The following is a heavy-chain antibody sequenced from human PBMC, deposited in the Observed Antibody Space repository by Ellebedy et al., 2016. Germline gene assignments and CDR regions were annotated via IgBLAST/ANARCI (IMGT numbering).Heavy chain of an antibody. CDR1: GGSISSRSYY. CDR3: ARYYGDSRAENFDY. J-gene: IGHJ4*02. D-gene: IGHD4-17*01. V-gene: IGHV4-39*01. Sequence: SETLFLTCTVSGGSISSRSYYWGWIRQPPGKGLEWIGNIYYSGNTYDNPSLKSRVTMSVDTSKNQFSLRLSSLTAADTAVYYCARYYGDSRAENFDYWGQGILVTVSP. CDR2: IYYSGNT.